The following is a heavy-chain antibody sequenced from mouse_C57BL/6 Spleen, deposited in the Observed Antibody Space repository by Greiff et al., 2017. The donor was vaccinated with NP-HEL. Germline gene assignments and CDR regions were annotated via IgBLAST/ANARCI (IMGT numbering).Heavy chain of an antibody. D-gene: IGHD2-3*01. CDR1: GYTFTSYW. CDR2: IDPSDSET. CDR3: ARRGIYDGYYGAMDY. Sequence: QVQLQQPGAELVRPGSSVKLSCKASGYTFTSYWMHWVKQRPIQGLEWIGNIDPSDSETHYNQKFKDKATLTVDKSSSTDYMQLSSLTSEDSAVYYGARRGIYDGYYGAMDYWGQGTSVTVSS. V-gene: IGHV1-52*01. J-gene: IGHJ4*01.